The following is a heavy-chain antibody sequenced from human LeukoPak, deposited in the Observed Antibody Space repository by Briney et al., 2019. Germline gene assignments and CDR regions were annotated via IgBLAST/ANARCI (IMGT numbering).Heavy chain of an antibody. J-gene: IGHJ3*02. CDR3: AKDIITIFGVAPWIWDAFDI. D-gene: IGHD3-3*01. V-gene: IGHV3-23*01. CDR1: GFTFSSYA. CDR2: SCGSGGST. Sequence: PAGSLRLSCAASGFTFSSYAMSWVRQAPGKGLDLVSASCGSGGSTSYADSVKGRYTISRDNSKNTLYLQLNSLRAEDTAVYSCAKDIITIFGVAPWIWDAFDIWGQGTMVTVS.